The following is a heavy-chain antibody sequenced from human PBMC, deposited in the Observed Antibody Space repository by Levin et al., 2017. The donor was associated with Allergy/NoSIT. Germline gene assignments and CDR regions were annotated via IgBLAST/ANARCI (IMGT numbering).Heavy chain of an antibody. CDR3: AMSGCSSTSCYIWLSRYGMDV. CDR2: MNPNSGNT. Sequence: GESLKISCKASGYTFTSYDINWVRQATGQGLEWMGWMNPNSGNTGYAQKFQGRVTMTRNTSISPAYMELSSLRSEDTAVYYCAMSGCSSTSCYIWLSRYGMDVWGQGTTVTVSS. D-gene: IGHD2-2*02. CDR1: GYTFTSYD. J-gene: IGHJ6*02. V-gene: IGHV1-8*01.